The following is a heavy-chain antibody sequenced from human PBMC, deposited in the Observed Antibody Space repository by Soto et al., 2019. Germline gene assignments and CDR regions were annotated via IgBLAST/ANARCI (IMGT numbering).Heavy chain of an antibody. J-gene: IGHJ6*03. CDR2: MHYTGCS. CDR3: ARGYYDFWSGYFSHYYYYMDV. CDR1: GDSVTSHY. V-gene: IGHV4-59*02. D-gene: IGHD3-3*01. Sequence: SETLSLTCSFSGDSVTSHYLTWIRQSPEKGLEWIGYMHYTGCSHYNPSLKSRLTISVDRSMNQFSLQLTSVTVADTAVYYCARGYYDFWSGYFSHYYYYMDVWGKGSTVTVSS.